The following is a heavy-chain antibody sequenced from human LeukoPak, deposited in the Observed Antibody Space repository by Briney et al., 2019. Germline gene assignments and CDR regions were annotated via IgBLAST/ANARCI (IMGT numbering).Heavy chain of an antibody. Sequence: GGSLRLSCAASGFTFSSYSLNWVRQAPGKGLEWLSHISSSSIYYTDSVKGRFTISRDNAKNSVYLQMNSLRAEDTAVYYCARAGYGDYYWGQGTLVTVSS. CDR2: ISSSSI. J-gene: IGHJ4*02. CDR3: ARAGYGDYY. CDR1: GFTFSSYS. V-gene: IGHV3-21*05. D-gene: IGHD4-17*01.